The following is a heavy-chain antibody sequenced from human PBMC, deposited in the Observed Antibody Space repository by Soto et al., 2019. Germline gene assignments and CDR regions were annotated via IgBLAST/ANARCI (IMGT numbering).Heavy chain of an antibody. D-gene: IGHD2-2*01. J-gene: IGHJ6*02. Sequence: LQTLSLTCAISGDSVSSNSAAWNWIRQSPSRGLEWLGRTYYRSKWYNDYAVSVKSRITINPDTSKNQFSLQLNSVTPEDTAVYYCARDRAVVPAPHYYYYGMDVWGQGTTVTVS. CDR1: GDSVSSNSAA. CDR3: ARDRAVVPAPHYYYYGMDV. CDR2: TYYRSKWYN. V-gene: IGHV6-1*01.